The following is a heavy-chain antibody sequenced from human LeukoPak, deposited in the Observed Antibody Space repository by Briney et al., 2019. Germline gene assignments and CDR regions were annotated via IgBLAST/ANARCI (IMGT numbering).Heavy chain of an antibody. V-gene: IGHV4-30-4*01. J-gene: IGHJ5*02. CDR1: GGSISSGDYY. Sequence: SETLSLTCSVSGGSISSGDYYWSWIRQPPGTGLEWIGYIYYSGSTYYNPSLKSRVTISVDTSKNQFSLKLSSVTAADTAVYYCARLGYCSSTSCYTLQGWFDPWGQGTLVTVSS. D-gene: IGHD2-2*02. CDR3: ARLGYCSSTSCYTLQGWFDP. CDR2: IYYSGST.